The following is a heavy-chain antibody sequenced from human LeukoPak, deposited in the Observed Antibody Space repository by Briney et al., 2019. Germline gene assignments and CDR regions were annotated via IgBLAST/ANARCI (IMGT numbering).Heavy chain of an antibody. Sequence: GGSLRLSCAASGFTFSSYAMHWVRQAPGKGLEWVAVISYDGSNKYYADSVKGRFTISRDNSKNTLYLQMNSLRAEDTAVYYCASLIVDIVATTSYYFDYWGQGTLVTVSS. CDR2: ISYDGSNK. J-gene: IGHJ4*02. CDR3: ASLIVDIVATTSYYFDY. D-gene: IGHD5-12*01. CDR1: GFTFSSYA. V-gene: IGHV3-30-3*01.